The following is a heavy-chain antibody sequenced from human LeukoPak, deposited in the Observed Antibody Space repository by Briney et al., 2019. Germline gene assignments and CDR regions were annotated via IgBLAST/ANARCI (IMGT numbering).Heavy chain of an antibody. CDR1: GFIVGTNY. CDR2: IYSGGST. CDR3: VKTMVVFGGLIRTDAFDI. J-gene: IGHJ3*02. Sequence: GGSLRLSCAASGFIVGTNYMSWVRQAPGKGLEWVSVIYSGGSTYYADSVKGRFTISRDNSKNALYLQLSSLRPEDTALYYCVKTMVVFGGLIRTDAFDIWGQGTMVTVSS. V-gene: IGHV3-66*02. D-gene: IGHD3-10*01.